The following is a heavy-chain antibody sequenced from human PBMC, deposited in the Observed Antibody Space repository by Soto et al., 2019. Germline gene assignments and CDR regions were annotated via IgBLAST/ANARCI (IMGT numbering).Heavy chain of an antibody. CDR1: GLTFSSYA. V-gene: IGHV3-23*01. D-gene: IGHD6-19*01. CDR2: ISGSGGST. CDR3: AKLGDLAVAVDY. J-gene: IGHJ4*02. Sequence: PGGSLRLSCAASGLTFSSYAMSWVRQAPGKGLEWVSAISGSGGSTYYADSVKGRFTISRDNSKNTLYLQMNSLRAEDTAVYYCAKLGDLAVAVDYWGQGTLVTVSS.